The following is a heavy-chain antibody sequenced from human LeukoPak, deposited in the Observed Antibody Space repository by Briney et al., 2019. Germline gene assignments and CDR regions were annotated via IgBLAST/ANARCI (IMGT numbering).Heavy chain of an antibody. J-gene: IGHJ4*02. CDR2: IYYSGST. CDR3: ARHYRDGYNFDY. D-gene: IGHD5-24*01. V-gene: IGHV4-59*08. Sequence: SETLSLTCTVSGGSISSYYWSWIRQPPGKGLEWIGYIYYSGSTNYNPSLKSRVTISVDTSKNQFSLKLSSVTATDTAVYYCARHYRDGYNFDYWGQGTLVTVSS. CDR1: GGSISSYY.